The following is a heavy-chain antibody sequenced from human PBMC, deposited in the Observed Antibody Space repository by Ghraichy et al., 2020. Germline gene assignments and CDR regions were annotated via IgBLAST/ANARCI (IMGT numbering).Heavy chain of an antibody. CDR1: GVYISSGRYY. V-gene: IGHV4-61*02. D-gene: IGHD3-16*01. CDR2: IHYTGST. J-gene: IGHJ4*02. Sequence: SQTLSLTCTVSGVYISSGRYYWSWFRQPAGKGLEWIGRIHYTGSTDYNPSLQSRVTLSVDLSNNQFSLNLNNMTAADPAVYYCAKVRGDYPSYFDYWGQETLVTVSS. CDR3: AKVRGDYPSYFDY.